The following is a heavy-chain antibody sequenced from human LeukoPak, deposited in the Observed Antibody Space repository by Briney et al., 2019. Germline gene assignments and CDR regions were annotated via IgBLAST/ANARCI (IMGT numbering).Heavy chain of an antibody. J-gene: IGHJ4*02. CDR3: ARDIGREGSGWRLDY. V-gene: IGHV3-72*01. CDR2: TRNKANSYTT. CDR1: GFTFSDHY. D-gene: IGHD6-19*01. Sequence: GGSLRLSCAASGFTFSDHYMDWVRQAPGKGLEWVGRTRNKANSYTTEYAASVKGRFTISRDDSKNSLYLQMNSLKTEDTAVYYCARDIGREGSGWRLDYWGQGTLVTVSS.